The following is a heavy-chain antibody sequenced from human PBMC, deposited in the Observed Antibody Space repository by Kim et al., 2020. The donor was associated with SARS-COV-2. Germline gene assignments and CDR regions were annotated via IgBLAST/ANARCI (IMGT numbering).Heavy chain of an antibody. CDR1: GITFSSNA. J-gene: IGHJ4*01. V-gene: IGHV3-23*01. CDR2: IVGSGLAS. D-gene: IGHD1-20*01. Sequence: GGSLRLSCEVSGITFSSNAMTWVRPAPGKGLEWVSTIVGSGLASYYADSVKGRFTISRDNSKTTLFLQMNSLRAEDTAVYYCARDSGANWNQYYFKYWG. CDR3: ARDSGANWNQYYFKY.